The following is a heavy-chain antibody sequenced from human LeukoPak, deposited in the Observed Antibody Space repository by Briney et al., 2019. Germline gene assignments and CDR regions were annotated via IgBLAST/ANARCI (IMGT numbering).Heavy chain of an antibody. D-gene: IGHD3-10*01. CDR3: ARRWCDSGSYPWVFDY. Sequence: SETLSLTCTVSGGSISSYYWSWIRQPPGKGLEWIGYIYYSGSTNYNPSLKSRVTISVDTSKNQFSLKLSSVTAADTAVYYCARRWCDSGSYPWVFDYWGQGTLVTVSS. V-gene: IGHV4-59*01. J-gene: IGHJ4*02. CDR2: IYYSGST. CDR1: GGSISSYY.